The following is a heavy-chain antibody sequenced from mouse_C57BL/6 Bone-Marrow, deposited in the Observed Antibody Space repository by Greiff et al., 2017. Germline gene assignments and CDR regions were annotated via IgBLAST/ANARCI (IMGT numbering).Heavy chain of an antibody. CDR1: GFTFSSSA. CDR2: ISDGGSYT. Sequence: EVQGVESGGGLVKPGGSLKLSCAASGFTFSSSAMSWVRQTPEKRLEWVATISDGGSYTYYPDNVKGRLTISRDNAKNNPYLQMSHLKSEDTAMYYGARDWDYYGSSYDYFDCWGQGTTLAVSS. D-gene: IGHD1-1*01. J-gene: IGHJ2*01. CDR3: ARDWDYYGSSYDYFDC. V-gene: IGHV5-4*01.